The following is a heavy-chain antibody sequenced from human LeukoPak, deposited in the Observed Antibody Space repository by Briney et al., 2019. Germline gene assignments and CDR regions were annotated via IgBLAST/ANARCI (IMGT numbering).Heavy chain of an antibody. D-gene: IGHD2-2*01. V-gene: IGHV3-23*01. Sequence: GGSLRLSCAASGFTFSSYAMSWVRQAPGKGLEWVSDISGSGGNTYYAGSVKGRFTISRDNSKNTLYLQMNSLRADDTAVYYCAKDSPGCSSTSCYFHYWGQGSLVTVSS. CDR1: GFTFSSYA. J-gene: IGHJ4*02. CDR2: ISGSGGNT. CDR3: AKDSPGCSSTSCYFHY.